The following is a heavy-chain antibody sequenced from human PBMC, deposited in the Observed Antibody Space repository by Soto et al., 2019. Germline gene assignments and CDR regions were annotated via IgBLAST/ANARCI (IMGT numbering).Heavy chain of an antibody. CDR3: ARVNSNYGWFDP. Sequence: PSEPLSLTCTVSGGSARSGIYHWSCFRQPPGKGLEWIGYIYYSGGTNYNPSLKSRVTISVDTSKNQFSLKLSSVTAADTAVYYCARVNSNYGWFDPWGQGTLVTVS. J-gene: IGHJ5*02. CDR1: GGSARSGIYH. V-gene: IGHV4-61*01. D-gene: IGHD4-4*01. CDR2: IYYSGGT.